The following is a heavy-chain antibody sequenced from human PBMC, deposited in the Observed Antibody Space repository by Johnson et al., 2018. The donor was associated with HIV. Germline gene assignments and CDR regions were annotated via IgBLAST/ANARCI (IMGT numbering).Heavy chain of an antibody. CDR3: ARPGGDYSAFDI. Sequence: MLLVESGGGGVQPGRSLRLSCAASAFTFSSYGMHWVRQAPGKGLEYVSAISSNGGSTYYANSVKGRFTISRDNSKNTLYLQMGSLRAEDMAVYYCARPGGDYSAFDIWGQGTMVTVSS. J-gene: IGHJ3*02. D-gene: IGHD4-17*01. CDR2: ISSNGGST. V-gene: IGHV3-64*01. CDR1: AFTFSSYG.